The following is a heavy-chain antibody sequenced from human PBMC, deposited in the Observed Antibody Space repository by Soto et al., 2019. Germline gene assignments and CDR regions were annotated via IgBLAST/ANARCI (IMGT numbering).Heavy chain of an antibody. Sequence: GGSLRLSCAASGFTFTRYSMNRVRPAPGKGLEWVSSISSTTNYIYYGDSMKGRFTISRDNAKNSLYLEMNSLRAEDTAVYYGARESEDLTSNFDYWGQGTLVTVSS. J-gene: IGHJ4*02. CDR3: ARESEDLTSNFDY. CDR2: ISSTTNYI. CDR1: GFTFTRYS. V-gene: IGHV3-21*06.